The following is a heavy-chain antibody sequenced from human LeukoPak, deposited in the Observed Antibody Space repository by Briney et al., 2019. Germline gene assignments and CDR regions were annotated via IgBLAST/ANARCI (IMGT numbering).Heavy chain of an antibody. Sequence: PGGSLRLSCAASGFTFSSYWMSWVRQAPGKGLEWVANIKQDGSEKYYVDSVKGRFTISRDNAKNSLYLQMNSLRAGDTAVYYCARLRYHDFWSGYWKYYYYMDVWGKGTTVTVSS. CDR2: IKQDGSEK. CDR3: ARLRYHDFWSGYWKYYYYMDV. CDR1: GFTFSSYW. D-gene: IGHD3-3*01. V-gene: IGHV3-7*01. J-gene: IGHJ6*03.